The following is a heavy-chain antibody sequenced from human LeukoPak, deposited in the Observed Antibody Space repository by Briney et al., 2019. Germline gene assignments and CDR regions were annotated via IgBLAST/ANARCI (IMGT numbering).Heavy chain of an antibody. V-gene: IGHV1-18*01. CDR2: ICGYNGNI. CDR1: GYTFTRYG. Sequence: GASVKVSCKASGYTFTRYGISWVRQAPGQGLEWMGWICGYNGNIKYQQKLQGRVTMTTDTSTSTAYMELRSLRSDDTAIYYCARDCSGGSCYDGVDYWGQGTLVTVSS. J-gene: IGHJ4*02. D-gene: IGHD2-15*01. CDR3: ARDCSGGSCYDGVDY.